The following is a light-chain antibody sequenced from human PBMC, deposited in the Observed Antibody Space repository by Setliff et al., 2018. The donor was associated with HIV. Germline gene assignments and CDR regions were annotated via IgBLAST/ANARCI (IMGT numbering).Light chain of an antibody. V-gene: IGLV1-51*01. CDR2: DNN. CDR3: GTWDSSLTAGV. Sequence: QSVLTQPPSVSAAPGQKVSISCSGSRSNIGTKLVPWYQQVPGTAPKLLIYDNNKRPSGIPDRFSGSTSGTSATLDITGLQTGDEVEYYCGTWDSSLTAGVFGTGTKVTVL. CDR1: RSNIGTKL. J-gene: IGLJ1*01.